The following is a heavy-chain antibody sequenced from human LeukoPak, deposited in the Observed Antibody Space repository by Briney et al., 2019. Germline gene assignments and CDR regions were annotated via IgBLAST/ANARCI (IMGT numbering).Heavy chain of an antibody. CDR2: IYSGGST. V-gene: IGHV3-53*01. D-gene: IGHD3-10*01. Sequence: PGGSLRLSCAASGFTVSSNYMSWVRQAPGKGLEWVSVIYSGGSTYYADSVKGRFTISRDNSKNTLYLQMNSLRAEDTAVYYCARGPSMVPNHFDYWGQGTLVTVSS. CDR1: GFTVSSNY. CDR3: ARGPSMVPNHFDY. J-gene: IGHJ4*02.